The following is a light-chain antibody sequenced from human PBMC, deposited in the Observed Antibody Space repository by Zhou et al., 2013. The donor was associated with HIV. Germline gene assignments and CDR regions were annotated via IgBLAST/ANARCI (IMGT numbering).Light chain of an antibody. Sequence: DIQMTQSPSTLSASVGDRVAITCRASQDISRWLAWYRQRPGKAPELLMYLASSLESGVPSRFSGSGSGTDFTLTITRLEPEDFAVYYCQQSATWTFGPGTTVEIK. CDR1: QDISRW. J-gene: IGKJ1*01. CDR2: LAS. V-gene: IGKV1-5*03. CDR3: QQSATWT.